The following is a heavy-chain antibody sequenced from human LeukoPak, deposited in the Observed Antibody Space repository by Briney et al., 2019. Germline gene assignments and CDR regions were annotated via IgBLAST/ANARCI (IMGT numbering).Heavy chain of an antibody. Sequence: PSETLSLTCTVSGYSISSGYYWGWIRQPPGKGLEWIGSIYHSGSTYYNPSLKSRVTISVDTSKNQFSLKLSSVTAADTAVYYCARYRLWPLVTPFDYWGQGTLVTVSS. CDR2: IYHSGST. CDR3: ARYRLWPLVTPFDY. J-gene: IGHJ4*02. D-gene: IGHD4-23*01. V-gene: IGHV4-38-2*02. CDR1: GYSISSGYY.